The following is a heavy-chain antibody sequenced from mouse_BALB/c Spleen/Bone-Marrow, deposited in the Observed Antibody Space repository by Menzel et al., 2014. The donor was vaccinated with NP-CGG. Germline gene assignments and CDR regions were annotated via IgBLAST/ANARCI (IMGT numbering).Heavy chain of an antibody. D-gene: IGHD4-1*01. V-gene: IGHV5-17*02. Sequence: EVKVVESGGGLVQPGGSRKLSCAASGFTFSSFGMHWVRRAPEKGLEWVAYISSGSSTIYYADTVKGRFTISRDNPKNTLFLQMTSLRFEDTAMYYCATGTRDYWGQGTTLTVSS. CDR2: ISSGSSTI. J-gene: IGHJ2*01. CDR1: GFTFSSFG. CDR3: ATGTRDY.